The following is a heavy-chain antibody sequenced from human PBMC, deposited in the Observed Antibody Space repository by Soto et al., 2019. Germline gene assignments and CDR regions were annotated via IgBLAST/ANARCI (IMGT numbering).Heavy chain of an antibody. V-gene: IGHV4-34*01. CDR1: GGSFSGYY. D-gene: IGHD5-12*01. J-gene: IGHJ4*02. CDR2: INHSGST. Sequence: SETLSLTCAVYGGSFSGYYWSWIRQPPGKGLEWIGEINHSGSTNYNPSLKSRVTISVDTSKNQFSLKLSSVTAADTAVYYCARGRTRLGYNYWGQGTLVTVSS. CDR3: ARGRTRLGYNY.